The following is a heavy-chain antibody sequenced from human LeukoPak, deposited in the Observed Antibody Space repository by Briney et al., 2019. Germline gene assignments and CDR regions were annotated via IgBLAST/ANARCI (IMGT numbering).Heavy chain of an antibody. CDR2: IIPIFGTA. D-gene: IGHD3-9*01. J-gene: IGHJ3*02. Sequence: SVKVSCKASGGTFSSYAISWVRQAPGQGLEWMGGIIPIFGTANYAQKFQGRVTITADESTSTAYMELSSLRPEDTAVYYCARAPPYYDILTGYHDAFDIWGQGTMVTVSS. CDR3: ARAPPYYDILTGYHDAFDI. CDR1: GGTFSSYA. V-gene: IGHV1-69*13.